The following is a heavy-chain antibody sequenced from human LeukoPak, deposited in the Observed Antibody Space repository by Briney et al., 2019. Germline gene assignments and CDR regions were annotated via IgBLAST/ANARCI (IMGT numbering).Heavy chain of an antibody. CDR1: GFTFISNS. V-gene: IGHV3-21*04. CDR3: ARDFGRRNDY. J-gene: IGHJ4*02. D-gene: IGHD3-10*01. Sequence: PGGSLRLSCAASGFTFISNSMNWVRQAPGKGLEWVSSISSSGSSIYYADSVKGRFTISRDNVKNSLFLQMNSLRAEDTAVYYCARDFGRRNDYWGQGTLVTVSS. CDR2: ISSSGSSI.